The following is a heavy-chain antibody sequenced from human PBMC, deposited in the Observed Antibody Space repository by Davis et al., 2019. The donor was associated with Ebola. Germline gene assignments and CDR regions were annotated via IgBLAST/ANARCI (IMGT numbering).Heavy chain of an antibody. CDR2: ISYDGSNK. Sequence: GESLKISCAASGFTFSSYGMHWVRQAPGKGLEWVAVISYDGSNKYYADSVKGRFTISRDNSKNTLYLQMNSLRAEDTAVYYCAREGYDILTGSNSIDYWGQGTLVTVSS. V-gene: IGHV3-30*03. CDR3: AREGYDILTGSNSIDY. CDR1: GFTFSSYG. D-gene: IGHD3-9*01. J-gene: IGHJ4*02.